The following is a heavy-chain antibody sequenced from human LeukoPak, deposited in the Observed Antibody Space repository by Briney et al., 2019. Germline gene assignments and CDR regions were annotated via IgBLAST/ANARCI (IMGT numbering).Heavy chain of an antibody. CDR1: GGSISSSSYY. Sequence: SETLSLTCTVSGGSISSSSYYWGWIRQPPGKGLEWIGSIYYSGSTYYNPSLKSRVTISVDTSKNQFSLKLSSVTAADTAVYYCARDLGSVRGVPSYYYYGMDVWGQGTTVTVSS. CDR2: IYYSGST. V-gene: IGHV4-39*07. J-gene: IGHJ6*02. D-gene: IGHD3-10*01. CDR3: ARDLGSVRGVPSYYYYGMDV.